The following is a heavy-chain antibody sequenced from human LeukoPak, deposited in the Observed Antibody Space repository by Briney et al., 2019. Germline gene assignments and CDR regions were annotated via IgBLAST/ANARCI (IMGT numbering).Heavy chain of an antibody. J-gene: IGHJ4*02. CDR2: FDPEDGET. Sequence: ASVKVSCKVSGYTLTELSMHCVRQAPGKGLEWMGGFDPEDGETIYAQKFQGRVTMTEDTSTDTAYMELSSLRSEDTAVYYCATDGLSGLSTGTKSFDYWGQGTLVTVSS. CDR1: GYTLTELS. CDR3: ATDGLSGLSTGTKSFDY. V-gene: IGHV1-24*01. D-gene: IGHD1-7*01.